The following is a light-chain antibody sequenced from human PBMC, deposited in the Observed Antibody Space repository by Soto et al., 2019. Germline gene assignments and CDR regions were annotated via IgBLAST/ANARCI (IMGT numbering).Light chain of an antibody. V-gene: IGLV2-14*01. CDR3: SSYTSSTSLA. Sequence: QSALTQPASVSGSPGQSVTMSCTGTSSDVGGYNYVSWYQQHPGKAPKLMIFEVSNRPSGVSNRFSGSKSGNTASLTISGLPAEEEADYYCSSYTSSTSLAFGGGTKLTVL. CDR1: SSDVGGYNY. CDR2: EVS. J-gene: IGLJ2*01.